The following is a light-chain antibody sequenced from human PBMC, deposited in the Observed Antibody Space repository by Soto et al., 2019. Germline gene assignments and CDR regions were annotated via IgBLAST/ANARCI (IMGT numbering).Light chain of an antibody. CDR1: SSNIGAGYD. J-gene: IGLJ2*01. CDR2: DNN. V-gene: IGLV1-40*01. Sequence: QSVLTQPPSLSGAPGQRVTISCTGSSSNIGAGYDVHWYQQLPGTAPKLLIYDNNNRPSGVPDRFSGSKSGTSASLAITGLQAEDEADYYCQSYDSSLSAVVFGGGTKLTVL. CDR3: QSYDSSLSAVV.